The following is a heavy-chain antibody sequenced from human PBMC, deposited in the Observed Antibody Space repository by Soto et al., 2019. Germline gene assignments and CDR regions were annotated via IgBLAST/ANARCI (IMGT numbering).Heavy chain of an antibody. Sequence: SLSLACAASGFTFSSYAMHWVRQAPGKGLEWVAVISYDGSNKYYADSVKGRFTISRDNSKNTLYLQMNSLRAEDTVVYYCATKLDPWGQGTLVTVSS. CDR1: GFTFSSYA. J-gene: IGHJ5*02. V-gene: IGHV3-30-3*01. CDR3: ATKLDP. CDR2: ISYDGSNK.